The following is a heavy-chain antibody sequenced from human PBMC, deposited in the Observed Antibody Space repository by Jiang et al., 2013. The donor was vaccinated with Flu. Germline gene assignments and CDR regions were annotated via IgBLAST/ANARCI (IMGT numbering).Heavy chain of an antibody. J-gene: IGHJ3*02. V-gene: IGHV4-59*01. CDR3: ARRYSSDYFDWLAPNDAFDI. D-gene: IGHD3-9*01. CDR1: GGSISSYY. CDR2: IYYSGST. Sequence: PGLVKPSETLSLTCTVSGGSISSYYWSWIRQPPGKGLEWIGYIYYSGSTNYNPSLKSRVTISVDTSKNQFSLKLSSVTAADTAVYYCARRYSSDYFDWLAPNDAFDIWGQGTMVTVSS.